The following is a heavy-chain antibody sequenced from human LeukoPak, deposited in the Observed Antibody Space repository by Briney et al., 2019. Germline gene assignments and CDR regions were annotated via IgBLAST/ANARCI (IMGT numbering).Heavy chain of an antibody. CDR3: AKGKVNHLGALDF. Sequence: PGGSLRLSCAASGFSLSSYAMSWVRQAPGKGVEWVSSVSESGDGTYYADSVMGRFIISRDNSRKTFHLQMDSLRADDTAIYYCAKGKVNHLGALDFWGQGTLVTVSS. J-gene: IGHJ4*02. D-gene: IGHD1-26*01. V-gene: IGHV3-23*01. CDR1: GFSLSSYA. CDR2: VSESGDGT.